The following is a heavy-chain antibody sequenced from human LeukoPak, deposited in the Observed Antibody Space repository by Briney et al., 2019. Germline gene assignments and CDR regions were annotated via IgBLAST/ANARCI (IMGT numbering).Heavy chain of an antibody. CDR1: GGTFSSYA. CDR3: ARQVSDSGWFYKSVYMDV. Sequence: ASVKVSCKASGGTFSSYAISWVRQAPGQGLEWMGGIIPIFGTANYAQKFQGRVTITADESTSTAYMELSSLRSEDTAVYYCARQVSDSGWFYKSVYMDVWGKGTTVTVSS. V-gene: IGHV1-69*13. D-gene: IGHD6-19*01. J-gene: IGHJ6*03. CDR2: IIPIFGTA.